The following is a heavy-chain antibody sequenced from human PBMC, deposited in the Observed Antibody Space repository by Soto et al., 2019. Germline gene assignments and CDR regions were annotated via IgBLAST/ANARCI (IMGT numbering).Heavy chain of an antibody. V-gene: IGHV3-21*01. D-gene: IGHD2-2*01. J-gene: IGHJ4*02. Sequence: GGSLRLSCTVSGFAFNNYGINWVRQAPGKGLEWVSSISKSDYTYYSDSVKGRFAISRDNAKSPVSLQMNTLRVEDTAVYYCAREDSIIIPAVSDFWGQGTLVTVSS. CDR1: GFAFNNYG. CDR2: ISKSDYT. CDR3: AREDSIIIPAVSDF.